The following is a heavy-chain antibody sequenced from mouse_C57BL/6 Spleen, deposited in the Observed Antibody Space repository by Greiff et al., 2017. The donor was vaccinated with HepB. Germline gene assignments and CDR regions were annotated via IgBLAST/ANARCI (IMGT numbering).Heavy chain of an antibody. D-gene: IGHD1-1*01. CDR3: ARLYGSSSAWFAY. CDR2: ISGGGGNT. Sequence: EVQGVESGGGLVKPGGSLKLSCAASGFTFSSYTMSWVRQTPEKRLEWVATISGGGGNTYYPDSVKGRFTISRDNAKNTLYLQMSSLRSEDTALYYCARLYGSSSAWFAYWGQGTLVTVSA. CDR1: GFTFSSYT. J-gene: IGHJ3*01. V-gene: IGHV5-9*01.